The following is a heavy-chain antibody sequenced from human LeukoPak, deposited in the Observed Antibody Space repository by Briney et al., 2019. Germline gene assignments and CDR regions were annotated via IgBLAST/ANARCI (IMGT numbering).Heavy chain of an antibody. Sequence: GGPLRLSCAASGFTFSTYEMIWVRQAPGKGLAWVAYISSSGSTIYQADSVKGRFTISRDNAKNSLYLQMNSLRAEDTAVYYCAREVEHYGSGNYEYMDVWGKGTTVTVSS. CDR3: AREVEHYGSGNYEYMDV. D-gene: IGHD3-10*01. V-gene: IGHV3-48*03. CDR1: GFTFSTYE. J-gene: IGHJ6*03. CDR2: ISSSGSTI.